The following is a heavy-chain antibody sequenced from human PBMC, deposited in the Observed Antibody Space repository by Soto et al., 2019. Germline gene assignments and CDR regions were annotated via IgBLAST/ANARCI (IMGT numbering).Heavy chain of an antibody. J-gene: IGHJ4*02. CDR2: IYYSGST. V-gene: IGHV4-39*01. Sequence: PSETLSLTCTVSGGSITSTTYYWGWIRQPPGKGLEWIGSIYYSGSTYYNPSLKSRVTMSVDTSKNQFSLKLSSVTAADTAVYSCARQGNYPDSSGYYHYFDYWGQGALVTVSS. CDR3: ARQGNYPDSSGYYHYFDY. CDR1: GGSITSTTYY. D-gene: IGHD3-22*01.